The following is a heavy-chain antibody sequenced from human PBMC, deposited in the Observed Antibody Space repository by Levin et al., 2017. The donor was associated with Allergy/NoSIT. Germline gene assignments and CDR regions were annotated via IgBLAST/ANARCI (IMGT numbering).Heavy chain of an antibody. V-gene: IGHV3-9*01. D-gene: IGHD6-19*01. CDR2: IIWNSESM. J-gene: IGHJ6*02. Sequence: GGSLRLSCAASGFNVANYAMHWVRQAPGKGLEWVSGIIWNSESMGYADSVKGRFIISRDNAENSLYLQMNSLRPEDTAVYYCAKAIYLGQWAAQYVMDVWGQGTAVTVSS. CDR1: GFNVANYA. CDR3: AKAIYLGQWAAQYVMDV.